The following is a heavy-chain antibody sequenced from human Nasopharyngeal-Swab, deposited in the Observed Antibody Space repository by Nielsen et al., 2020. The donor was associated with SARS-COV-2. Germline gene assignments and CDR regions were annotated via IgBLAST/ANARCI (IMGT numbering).Heavy chain of an antibody. CDR2: INHSGST. CDR3: ARAIFGVVIIFNYYYMDV. J-gene: IGHJ6*03. D-gene: IGHD3-3*01. V-gene: IGHV4-34*01. Sequence: RQAPGKGLEWIGEINHSGSTNYNPSLKSRVPISVDTSKNQFSLKLSSVTAADTAVYYCARAIFGVVIIFNYYYMDVWGKGTTVTVSS.